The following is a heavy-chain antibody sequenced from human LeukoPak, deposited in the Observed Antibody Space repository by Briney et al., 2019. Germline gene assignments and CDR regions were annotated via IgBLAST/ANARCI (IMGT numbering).Heavy chain of an antibody. Sequence: SETLSLTCTVSGGSFSPYYWIWIRQPPGKGLERIGYIYYSGSTNYNPSLQSRVTISVDTSKNQFSLKLNSVTAADTAVYYCAREGLNMVRGVIPKEAWGWFDPWGQGTLVTVSS. CDR1: GGSFSPYY. J-gene: IGHJ5*02. CDR2: IYYSGST. V-gene: IGHV4-59*12. D-gene: IGHD3-10*01. CDR3: AREGLNMVRGVIPKEAWGWFDP.